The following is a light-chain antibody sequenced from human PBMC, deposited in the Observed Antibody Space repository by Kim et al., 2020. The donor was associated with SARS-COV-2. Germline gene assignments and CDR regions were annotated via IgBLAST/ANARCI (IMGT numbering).Light chain of an antibody. CDR3: QQRSNWPPVT. CDR2: VAS. V-gene: IGKV3-11*01. Sequence: EIVLTQSPATLSLSPGERATLSCRASQSVSSYLAWYQQKPGQAPRLLIYVASNRATGIPARFSGSGSGTDFTLTISSLEPEDFAVYYCQQRSNWPPVTFGGGTKVDIK. CDR1: QSVSSY. J-gene: IGKJ4*01.